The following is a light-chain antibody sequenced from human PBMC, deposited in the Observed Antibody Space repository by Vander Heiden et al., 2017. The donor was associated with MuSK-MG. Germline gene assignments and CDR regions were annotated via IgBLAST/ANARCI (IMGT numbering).Light chain of an antibody. J-gene: IGKJ3*01. CDR2: AAS. Sequence: DIQMTQSPSSLSASVGDRVTITCRASQSITSYLNWYQQKPGKAPKVLIYAASSLQGGVPSRFSGSGSGTDFTLTISRLQPEDCATYYCQQSDSPPFTFGHGTKVDIK. CDR1: QSITSY. CDR3: QQSDSPPFT. V-gene: IGKV1-39*01.